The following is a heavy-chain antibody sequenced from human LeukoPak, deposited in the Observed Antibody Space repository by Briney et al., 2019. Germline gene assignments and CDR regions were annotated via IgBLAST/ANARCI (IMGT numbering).Heavy chain of an antibody. Sequence: PGGSLRLSCAASGFTFSNYWMHWVRQAPGKGLVWVSRLNIDGTITSYADSVKGRFTISRDNAKNTLYLQMNSLRAEDTAVYYCARGYSQVGATPLGDGFPVTDAFDIWGQGTMVTVSS. CDR1: GFTFSNYW. V-gene: IGHV3-74*01. D-gene: IGHD1-26*01. CDR2: LNIDGTIT. J-gene: IGHJ3*02. CDR3: ARGYSQVGATPLGDGFPVTDAFDI.